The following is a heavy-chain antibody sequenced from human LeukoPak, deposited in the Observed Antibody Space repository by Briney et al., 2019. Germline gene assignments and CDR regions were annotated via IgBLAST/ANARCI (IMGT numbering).Heavy chain of an antibody. CDR3: ARRYNWNHDAFDI. D-gene: IGHD1-20*01. Sequence: ASVKVSCKASGYTFTSYDINWVRQATGQGLEWMGWMNPNSGNTGYAQKFQGRVTMTTDTSTSTAYMEVRSLRSDDTAVYYCARRYNWNHDAFDIWGQGTMVTVSS. J-gene: IGHJ3*02. CDR2: MNPNSGNT. V-gene: IGHV1-8*01. CDR1: GYTFTSYD.